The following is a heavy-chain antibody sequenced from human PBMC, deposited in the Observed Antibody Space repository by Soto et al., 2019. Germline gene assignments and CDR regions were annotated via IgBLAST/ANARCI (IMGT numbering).Heavy chain of an antibody. V-gene: IGHV3-15*01. CDR3: TTELEWAYGAEGVNHF. D-gene: IGHD4-17*01. J-gene: IGHJ4*02. CDR2: IKSKAEGVTT. CDR1: GFTFSNAW. Sequence: EVQLVESGGGMEKPGGSLRLSCAASGFTFSNAWMSWVRQVPGKGLECVGRIKSKAEGVTTDYASPVKGRFTISRDDSKNTLYLQMNSLKTEDTAVYYCTTELEWAYGAEGVNHFWGQGTLVTVSS.